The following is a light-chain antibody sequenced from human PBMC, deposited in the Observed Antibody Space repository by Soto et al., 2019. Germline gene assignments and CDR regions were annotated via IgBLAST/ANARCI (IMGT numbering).Light chain of an antibody. V-gene: IGKV3D-15*01. Sequence: EIVMTQSPATLSVSPGERATLSCRASQSVSSNLAWYQQKPGQAPSLLIYGASTRATALPPRFSGSGSGTDFTFTISSLEPEDSGVYYCQQRINWPLTFGGGTKVDIK. J-gene: IGKJ4*01. CDR1: QSVSSN. CDR2: GAS. CDR3: QQRINWPLT.